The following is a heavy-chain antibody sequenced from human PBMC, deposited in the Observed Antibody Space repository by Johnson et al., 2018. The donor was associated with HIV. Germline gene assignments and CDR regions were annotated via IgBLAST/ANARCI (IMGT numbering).Heavy chain of an antibody. Sequence: VQLVESGGGLVQPGGSLRLSCAASGFSVRTNYMSWVRQAPGKGLEWVSAISGSGGSTYYADSVKGRFTISRDNSKNTLYLQMNSLRAEDTAVYYCAKDPVGATWAFDIWGQGTMVTVSS. CDR3: AKDPVGATWAFDI. CDR2: ISGSGGST. CDR1: GFSVRTNY. J-gene: IGHJ3*02. D-gene: IGHD1-26*01. V-gene: IGHV3-23*04.